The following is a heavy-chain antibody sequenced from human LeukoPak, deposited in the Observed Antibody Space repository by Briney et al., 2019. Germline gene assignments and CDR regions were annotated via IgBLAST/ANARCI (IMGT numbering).Heavy chain of an antibody. Sequence: ASVKVSCKASGYTFTNYAMNWVRQAPGQGLEWMGWISTYNGNTNYAQKLQGRVTMTTDTSTSTAYMELRSLRSDDTAAYYCARGRGSVAEPENYFDYWGQGTLVTVSS. CDR3: ARGRGSVAEPENYFDY. V-gene: IGHV1-18*01. CDR1: GYTFTNYA. CDR2: ISTYNGNT. D-gene: IGHD6-13*01. J-gene: IGHJ4*02.